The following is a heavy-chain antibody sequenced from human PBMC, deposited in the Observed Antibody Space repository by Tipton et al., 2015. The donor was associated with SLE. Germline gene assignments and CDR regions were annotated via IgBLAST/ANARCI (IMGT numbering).Heavy chain of an antibody. CDR2: ISAGGGST. CDR1: GFTFSSYA. V-gene: IGHV3-23*01. Sequence: GSLRLSCEASGFTFSSYAMTWVRQAPGKGLEWVSTISAGGGSTYYADSVTGRFTISRDNSKNTLYLQMNSLRAEDTAVYYCAKAEGDYSNWDIWPGGDYWGQGTLVTVSS. J-gene: IGHJ4*02. CDR3: AKAEGDYSNWDIWPGGDY. D-gene: IGHD4-11*01.